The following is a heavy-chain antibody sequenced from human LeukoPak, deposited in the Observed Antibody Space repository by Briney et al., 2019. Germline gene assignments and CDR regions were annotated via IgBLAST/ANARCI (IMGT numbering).Heavy chain of an antibody. CDR2: IWFDGSVK. J-gene: IGHJ4*02. D-gene: IGHD6-13*01. Sequence: GGSLRLSCAASGFTFNTHGMHWVRQAPGKGLEWLAAIWFDGSVKHYSDAVKGRFTISRDNSKNTLYLQMNSLRVEDTAVYYCARDKRQQLDYWGQGTLVTVSS. V-gene: IGHV3-33*08. CDR3: ARDKRQQLDY. CDR1: GFTFNTHG.